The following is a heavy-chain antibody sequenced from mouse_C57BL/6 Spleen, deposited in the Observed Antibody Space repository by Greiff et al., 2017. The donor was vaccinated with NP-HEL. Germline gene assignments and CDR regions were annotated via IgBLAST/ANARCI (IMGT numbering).Heavy chain of an antibody. V-gene: IGHV1-39*01. CDR3: ATLITTPDAMDY. J-gene: IGHJ4*01. Sequence: EVQLQESGPELVKPGASVKISCKASGYSFTDYNMNWVKQSHGKSLEWIGVINPNYGTPSYNQKLKGKATFTVDQSSSTAYMQLNSRTSEDSAVYYCATLITTPDAMDYWGQGTSVTVAS. D-gene: IGHD1-1*01. CDR1: GYSFTDYN. CDR2: INPNYGTP.